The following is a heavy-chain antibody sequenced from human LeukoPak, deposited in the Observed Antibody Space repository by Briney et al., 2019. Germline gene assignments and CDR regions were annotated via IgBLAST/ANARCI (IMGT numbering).Heavy chain of an antibody. D-gene: IGHD3-22*01. CDR3: ARGGYYYDSSGYPHNY. CDR2: IYYSGST. J-gene: IGHJ4*02. CDR1: GGSISYYY. Sequence: SETLSLTCTVSGGSISYYYWTWIRQPPGKGLEWIGYIYYSGSTNYNPSLKSRVTISVDTSKNQFSLKLSSVTAADTAAYYCARGGYYYDSSGYPHNYWGQGTLVTVSS. V-gene: IGHV4-59*12.